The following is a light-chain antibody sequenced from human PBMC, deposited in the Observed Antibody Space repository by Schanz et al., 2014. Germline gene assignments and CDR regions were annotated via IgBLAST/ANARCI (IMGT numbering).Light chain of an antibody. CDR3: SSYAGGNNYV. Sequence: QSALTQPASVSASPGQSITLSCTGTSSDVGGYNYVSWYQQHPGKAPKLIVYDVHDRPSGVSYRFSGSKSGNTASLTVSGHQPEDEADYYCSSYAGGNNYVFGTGTKLTVL. J-gene: IGLJ1*01. V-gene: IGLV2-14*03. CDR1: SSDVGGYNY. CDR2: DVH.